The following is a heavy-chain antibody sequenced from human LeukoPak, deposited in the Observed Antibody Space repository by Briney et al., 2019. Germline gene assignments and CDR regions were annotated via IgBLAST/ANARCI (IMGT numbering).Heavy chain of an antibody. CDR1: GFTFSSYS. CDR2: ISSSSSYI. CDR3: ARDASGYSSGYYFDY. D-gene: IGHD6-19*01. J-gene: IGHJ4*02. Sequence: GESLRLSCAASGFTFSSYSMNWVRQAPGKGLEWVSSISSSSSYIYYADSVKGRFTISRDNAKNSLYLQMNSLRAEDTAVYYCARDASGYSSGYYFDYWGQGTLVTVSS. V-gene: IGHV3-21*01.